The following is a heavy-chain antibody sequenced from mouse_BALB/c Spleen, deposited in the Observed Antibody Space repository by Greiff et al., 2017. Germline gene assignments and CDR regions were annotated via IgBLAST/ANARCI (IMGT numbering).Heavy chain of an antibody. CDR2: IRNKANGYTT. J-gene: IGHJ2*01. V-gene: IGHV7-3*02. CDR3: ARVAYDGYFDY. D-gene: IGHD2-3*01. CDR1: GFTFTDYY. Sequence: EVQLVESGGGLVQPGGSLRLSCATSGFTFTDYYMSWVRQPPGKALEWLGFIRNKANGYTTEYSASVKGRFTISRDNSQSILYLQMNTLRAEDSATYYCARVAYDGYFDYWGQGTTLTVSS.